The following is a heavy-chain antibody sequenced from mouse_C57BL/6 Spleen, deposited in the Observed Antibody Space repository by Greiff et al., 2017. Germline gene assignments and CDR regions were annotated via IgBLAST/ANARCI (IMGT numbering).Heavy chain of an antibody. D-gene: IGHD2-5*01. J-gene: IGHJ2*01. V-gene: IGHV5-17*01. CDR2: ISSGSSTI. Sequence: EVKLMESGGGLVKPGGSLKLSCAASGFTFSDYGMHWVRQAPEKGLEWVAYISSGSSTIYYADTVKGRFTISRDNAKNTLFLQMTSLRSEDTAMYYCARKDSNYYYFDYWGQGTTLTVSS. CDR1: GFTFSDYG. CDR3: ARKDSNYYYFDY.